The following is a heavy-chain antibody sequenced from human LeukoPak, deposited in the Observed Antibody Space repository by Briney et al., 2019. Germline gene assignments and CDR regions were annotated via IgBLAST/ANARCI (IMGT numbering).Heavy chain of an antibody. CDR3: ARGDILTKFDY. CDR2: INHSGST. J-gene: IGHJ4*02. CDR1: GGSFSGYY. V-gene: IGHV4-34*01. D-gene: IGHD3-9*01. Sequence: SETLSLTCAVYGGSFSGYYWSWIRQPPGKGLEWIGEINHSGSTNYNLSLKSRVAISVDTSKNQFSLKLSSVTAADTAVYYCARGDILTKFDYWGQGTLVTVSS.